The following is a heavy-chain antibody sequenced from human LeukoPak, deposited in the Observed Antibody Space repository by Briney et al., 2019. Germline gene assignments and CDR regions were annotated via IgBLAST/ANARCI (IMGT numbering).Heavy chain of an antibody. V-gene: IGHV1-8*01. CDR3: ARGPRVVRVDY. D-gene: IGHD2-15*01. Sequence: TSVKVSCKASGYTFTSYDINWVRQATGQGLEWMGWMNPNSGNTGYAQKFQGRVTMTRNTSVSTAYMELSSLRSEDTAVYYCARGPRVVRVDYWGQGTLVTVSS. CDR2: MNPNSGNT. CDR1: GYTFTSYD. J-gene: IGHJ4*02.